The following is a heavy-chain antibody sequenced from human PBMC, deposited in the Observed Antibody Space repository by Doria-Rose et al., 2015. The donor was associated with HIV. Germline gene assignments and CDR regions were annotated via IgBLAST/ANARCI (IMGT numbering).Heavy chain of an antibody. D-gene: IGHD6-13*01. J-gene: IGHJ4*02. V-gene: IGHV2-26*01. Sequence: QVTLKESGPVLVKPTETLTLTRTVSGVSLSSPGMGVSWIRQPPGKALEWLANIFPDDERSYNTSLKSRLTISRCTSKSQVVLTMTDMDPVDTATYYCARIKSSRWYHKYYVDFWGQGTLVIVSA. CDR3: ARIKSSRWYHKYYVDF. CDR2: IFPDDER. CDR1: GVSLSSPGMG.